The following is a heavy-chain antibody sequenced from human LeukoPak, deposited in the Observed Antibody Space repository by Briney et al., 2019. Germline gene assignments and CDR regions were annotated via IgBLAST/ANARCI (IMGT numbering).Heavy chain of an antibody. Sequence: SETLSLTCTVSGYSISSAFYWGWIRPPPEKGLEWVGFLYHSGGTYYNPSLKSRLNMSIDTSKNQFSLKLTSVTAPDTAVYYCARADYGDYVFWGQGTLVTVSS. V-gene: IGHV4-38-2*02. CDR3: ARADYGDYVF. CDR1: GYSISSAFY. CDR2: LYHSGGT. D-gene: IGHD4-17*01. J-gene: IGHJ4*02.